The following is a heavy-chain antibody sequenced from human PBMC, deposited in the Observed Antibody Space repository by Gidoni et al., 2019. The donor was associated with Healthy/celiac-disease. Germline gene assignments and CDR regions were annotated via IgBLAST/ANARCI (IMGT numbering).Heavy chain of an antibody. CDR2: ISYDGSNK. V-gene: IGHV3-30*18. J-gene: IGHJ4*02. D-gene: IGHD2-8*01. CDR3: AKDEGYCTNGVCYIPDY. Sequence: VQLVESGGGVVQPGRSLRLSCAASGFTFSSYGMHWVRQAPGKGLEWVAVISYDGSNKYYADSVKGRFTISRDNSKNTLYLQMNSLRAEDTAVYYCAKDEGYCTNGVCYIPDYWGQGTLVTVSS. CDR1: GFTFSSYG.